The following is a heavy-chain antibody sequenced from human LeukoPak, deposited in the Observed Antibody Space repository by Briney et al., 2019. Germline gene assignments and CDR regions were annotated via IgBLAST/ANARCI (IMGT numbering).Heavy chain of an antibody. V-gene: IGHV1-2*02. CDR1: GYTFTGYY. CDR3: ARADTDYLEYFQH. J-gene: IGHJ1*01. Sequence: ASVKVSCKASGYTFTGYYMHWVRQAPGQGLEWMGWINPNSGGTNYAQKFQGRVTMTRDTSISTAYMELSRLRSDDTAVYYCARADTDYLEYFQHWGQGTLVTVSS. D-gene: IGHD3-16*01. CDR2: INPNSGGT.